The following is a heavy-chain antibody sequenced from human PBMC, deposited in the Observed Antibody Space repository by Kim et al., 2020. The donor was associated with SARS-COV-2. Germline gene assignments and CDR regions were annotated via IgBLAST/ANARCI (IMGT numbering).Heavy chain of an antibody. V-gene: IGHV3-30*01. Sequence: YYANAVKGRFTISSDNSKSTLYLQMNSLGAEDTAGYYCARARGGYSYGDYWGQGTLVTVSS. J-gene: IGHJ4*02. D-gene: IGHD5-18*01. CDR3: ARARGGYSYGDY.